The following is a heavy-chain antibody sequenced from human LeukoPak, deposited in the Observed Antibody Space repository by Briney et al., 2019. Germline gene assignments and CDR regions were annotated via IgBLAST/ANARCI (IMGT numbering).Heavy chain of an antibody. CDR1: GFSVSSNY. Sequence: GGSLRLSCEASGFSVSSNYMTWVCQAPGKGLEWVSVIYSGGSTYYADSVKGRFIISRDNSKNTLYLQMNSLRAEDTAVYYCAKVGPSSGSYYAYNWFDPWGQGTLVTVSS. CDR2: IYSGGST. V-gene: IGHV3-53*01. CDR3: AKVGPSSGSYYAYNWFDP. J-gene: IGHJ5*02. D-gene: IGHD1-26*01.